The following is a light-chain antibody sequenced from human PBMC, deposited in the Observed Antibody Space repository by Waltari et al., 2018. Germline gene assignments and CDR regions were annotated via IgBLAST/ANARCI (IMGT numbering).Light chain of an antibody. CDR2: EVN. CDR1: SIDIGAYDH. CDR3: GSFVAK. J-gene: IGLJ3*02. Sequence: QSALTQPPSVSGSPGQSVTISCTGTSIDIGAYDHVSWYQQHPGKAPKLIIYEVNKRPSGVPDRFSGSKSGNTASLTVSGLQPDDEAYYPCGSFVAKLGGGTKLTVL. V-gene: IGLV2-8*01.